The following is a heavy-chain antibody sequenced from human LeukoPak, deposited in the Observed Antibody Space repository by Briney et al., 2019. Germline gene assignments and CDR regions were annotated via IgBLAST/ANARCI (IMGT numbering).Heavy chain of an antibody. V-gene: IGHV3-74*01. Sequence: GGSLRLSCAASGFTFTTYWMHWVRQAPGKGLVWVSHINSDGSITSYADSVKGRFTISRDNSKNTLYLQMNSLRAEDTAVYYCANTRFRYSGYFFPWGQGTLVTVSS. D-gene: IGHD3-22*01. CDR2: INSDGSIT. CDR1: GFTFTTYW. J-gene: IGHJ5*02. CDR3: ANTRFRYSGYFFP.